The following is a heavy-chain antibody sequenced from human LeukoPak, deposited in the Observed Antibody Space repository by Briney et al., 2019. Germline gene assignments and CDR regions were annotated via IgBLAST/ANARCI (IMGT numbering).Heavy chain of an antibody. Sequence: PSETLSLTCIVSGVSISTYYWNWIRQPPGKGLEWIGYIYHSGSTNYNPSLQSRVTISVDTSKNQFSLNLNSVTAADTAVYYCARGGAARLHFQNWGQGTLVTVSS. J-gene: IGHJ1*01. D-gene: IGHD6-6*01. CDR1: GVSISTYY. CDR3: ARGGAARLHFQN. V-gene: IGHV4-59*01. CDR2: IYHSGST.